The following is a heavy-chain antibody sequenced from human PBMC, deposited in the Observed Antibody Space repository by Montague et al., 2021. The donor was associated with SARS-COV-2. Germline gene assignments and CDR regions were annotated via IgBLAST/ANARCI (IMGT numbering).Heavy chain of an antibody. Sequence: TLSLTCTVSGASISTGIYYWSWIRQPSGKRLEWVGRIRTTGXTXYXXXXESGVFMSVDTSTNQFSLRLTSVTAADTAVYFCARFGSGTLEFDLWGQGTLVTVSS. CDR1: GASISTGIYY. CDR2: IRTTGXT. V-gene: IGHV4-61*02. CDR3: ARFGSGTLEFDL. D-gene: IGHD1-26*01. J-gene: IGHJ4*02.